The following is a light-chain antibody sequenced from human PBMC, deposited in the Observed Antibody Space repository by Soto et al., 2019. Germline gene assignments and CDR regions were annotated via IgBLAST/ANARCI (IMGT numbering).Light chain of an antibody. CDR3: QQHNTCYWT. CDR2: DAS. J-gene: IGKJ1*01. Sequence: DIQMTQSPSSLSGSVVDRVTITCRASQSLNRWLAWYQQKPGKAPKLLIYDASSLQSAVPSRFRGSGSGKEFALTISSLQPDAVAAYYCQQHNTCYWTIGPGRKV. V-gene: IGKV1-5*01. CDR1: QSLNRW.